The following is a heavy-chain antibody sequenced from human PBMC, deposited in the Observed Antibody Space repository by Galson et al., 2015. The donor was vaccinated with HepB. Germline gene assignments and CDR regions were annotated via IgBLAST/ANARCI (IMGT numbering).Heavy chain of an antibody. CDR1: GYIFTTYG. CDR3: ARDRHCSSGSCYVSEIDY. CDR2: VSPYNAKT. J-gene: IGHJ4*02. D-gene: IGHD2-2*01. Sequence: SVKASCKASGYIFTTYGISWVRQAPGQGLKWMGWVSPYNAKTNYAQRFQGGVTMTTDTSTNTAYMELRSLTSDDTAVYYYARDRHCSSGSCYVSEIDYWGQGTLVTVSP. V-gene: IGHV1-18*04.